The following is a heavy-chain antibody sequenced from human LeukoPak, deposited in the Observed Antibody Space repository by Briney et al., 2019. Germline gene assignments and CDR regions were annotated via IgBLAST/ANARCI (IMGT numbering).Heavy chain of an antibody. Sequence: SETLSLTCAVYGGSFSGYNWNWIRQSPGRGLEWIAERSHTGTTTYNLSLKSRLSISVDTSKNHFSLKLSSVTAADTAVYYCARREVWGTYRLMYYFDYWGQGTLVTVSS. D-gene: IGHD3-16*02. J-gene: IGHJ4*02. CDR3: ARREVWGTYRLMYYFDY. V-gene: IGHV4-34*01. CDR1: GGSFSGYN. CDR2: RSHTGTT.